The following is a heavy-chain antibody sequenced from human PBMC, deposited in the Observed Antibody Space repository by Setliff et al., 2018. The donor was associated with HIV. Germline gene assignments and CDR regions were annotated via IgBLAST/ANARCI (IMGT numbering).Heavy chain of an antibody. D-gene: IGHD6-19*01. V-gene: IGHV1-46*01. Sequence: ASVKVSCKASGYTFSSYYMHWVRQAPGQGLERVGIINPSGGTTTYAQKFQGRVTMTRDTSTSTVYVELSSLRSEDTAVYYCARGPNSSGWSQALDYWGQGTLVTVSS. CDR2: INPSGGTT. J-gene: IGHJ4*02. CDR3: ARGPNSSGWSQALDY. CDR1: GYTFSSYY.